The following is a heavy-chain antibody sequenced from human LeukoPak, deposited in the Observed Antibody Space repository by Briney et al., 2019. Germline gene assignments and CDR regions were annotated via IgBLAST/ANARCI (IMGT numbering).Heavy chain of an antibody. CDR3: AKDDHGGSCGRDYFDC. V-gene: IGHV3-23*01. CDR1: GFTFSNYA. CDR2: ISGSGGST. J-gene: IGHJ4*02. D-gene: IGHD3-16*01. Sequence: TGGSLRLSCAPSGFTFSNYAMSWVRQAPGKGLEWVCSISGSGGSTYYADSVKGRFTISRDSSKNTLYLQVNSLRAEDTAVYYCAKDDHGGSCGRDYFDCWLQGGLVSVSS.